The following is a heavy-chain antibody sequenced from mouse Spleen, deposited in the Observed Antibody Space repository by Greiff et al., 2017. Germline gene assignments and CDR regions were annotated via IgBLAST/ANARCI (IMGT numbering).Heavy chain of an antibody. CDR1: GYTFTSFT. Sequence: VQLQQSGAELARPGASVKMSCKASGYTFTSFTMYWVKQRPGQGLEWIGSINPSSYYTKYNQKFKDKATLTADKSSSTAYMQLNSLTSEDSAVYYCARSGLYGNYYFDYWGQGTTLTVSS. CDR2: INPSSYYT. V-gene: IGHV1-4*01. D-gene: IGHD2-1*01. J-gene: IGHJ2*01. CDR3: ARSGLYGNYYFDY.